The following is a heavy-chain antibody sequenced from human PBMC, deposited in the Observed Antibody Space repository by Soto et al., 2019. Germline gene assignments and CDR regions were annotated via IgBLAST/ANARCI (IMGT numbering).Heavy chain of an antibody. CDR2: IYYSGST. CDR3: AGSIMIEPLGFDY. V-gene: IGHV4-31*03. CDR1: GGSISSGGYY. Sequence: QVQLQESGPGLVKPSQTLSLTCTVSGGSISSGGYYWSWIRQHPGKGLGWIGYIYYSGSTYYNPSLKSRVTISIDTSKNQFSLKLSSVTAADTAVYYCAGSIMIEPLGFDYWGQGTLVTVSS. D-gene: IGHD3-16*01. J-gene: IGHJ4*02.